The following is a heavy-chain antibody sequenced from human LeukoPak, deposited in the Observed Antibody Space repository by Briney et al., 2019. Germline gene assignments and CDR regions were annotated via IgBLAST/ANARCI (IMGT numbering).Heavy chain of an antibody. J-gene: IGHJ3*02. Sequence: SETLSLTCAVYGGSFSGYYWSWIRQPPGKGLEWIGEINHSGSTNYNPSLKSRVTISVDTSKNQFSLKLSSVTAADTAVYYCARGRRDGHNRADKRPIAPSFFDIWGQGTMVTVSS. D-gene: IGHD5-24*01. CDR2: INHSGST. CDR1: GGSFSGYY. CDR3: ARGRRDGHNRADKRPIAPSFFDI. V-gene: IGHV4-34*01.